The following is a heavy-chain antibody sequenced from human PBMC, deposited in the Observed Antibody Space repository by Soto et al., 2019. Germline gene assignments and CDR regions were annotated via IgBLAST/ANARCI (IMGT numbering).Heavy chain of an antibody. V-gene: IGHV4-59*01. CDR1: NGSINSYY. CDR2: IYYSGNT. J-gene: IGHJ4*02. CDR3: ARRMRGASGNFDY. Sequence: EPLSLTCTVSNGSINSYYWSWIRQPPGKGLEWIGYIYYSGNTYYNPSLKSRVAISVDTSKNQFSLKLSSMIAADTAVYYCARRMRGASGNFDYWGQGALVTVSS. D-gene: IGHD6-13*01.